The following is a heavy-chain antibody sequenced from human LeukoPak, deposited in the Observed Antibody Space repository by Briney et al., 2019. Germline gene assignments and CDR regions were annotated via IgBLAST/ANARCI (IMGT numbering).Heavy chain of an antibody. CDR3: ARDRWYCSSTSCDYNYGMDV. V-gene: IGHV3-21*01. Sequence: GGSLRLSCAASGFTFSSYSMNWVRQAPGKGLEWVSSISSSSGYIYYADSVKGRFTISRDNAKNSLYLQMNSLRAEDTAVYYCARDRWYCSSTSCDYNYGMDVWGKGTTVTVSS. J-gene: IGHJ6*04. CDR1: GFTFSSYS. CDR2: ISSSSGYI. D-gene: IGHD2-2*01.